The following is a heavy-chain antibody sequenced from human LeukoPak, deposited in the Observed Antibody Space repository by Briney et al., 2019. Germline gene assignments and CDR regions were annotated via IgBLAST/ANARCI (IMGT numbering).Heavy chain of an antibody. CDR3: ATLTWGIAAAGDAFDI. CDR1: GGSIRSYY. J-gene: IGHJ3*02. Sequence: PSETLSLTCTISGGSIRSYYWSWTRQPPGKGLEWIGYIYYSGSTNYNPSLKSRVTIFVDTSKNQFSLKLSPVTAADTAVYYCATLTWGIAAAGDAFDIWGQGTMVTVSS. CDR2: IYYSGST. V-gene: IGHV4-59*08. D-gene: IGHD6-13*01.